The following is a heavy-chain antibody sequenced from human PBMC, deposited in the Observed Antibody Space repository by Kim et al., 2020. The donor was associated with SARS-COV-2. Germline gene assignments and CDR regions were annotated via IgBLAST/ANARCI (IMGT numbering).Heavy chain of an antibody. CDR3: ANREGDSYGYSDY. V-gene: IGHV3-30*02. J-gene: IGHJ4*02. D-gene: IGHD5-18*01. Sequence: YIDSVKGRFTIDRDNSKNTLYLQMTSLRAEDTAVYYCANREGDSYGYSDYWGQGTLVTVSS.